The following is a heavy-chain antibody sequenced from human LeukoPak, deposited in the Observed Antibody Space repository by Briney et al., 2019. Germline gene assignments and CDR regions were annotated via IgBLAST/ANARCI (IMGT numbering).Heavy chain of an antibody. CDR3: ATGYCSSTSCSDFDY. J-gene: IGHJ4*02. Sequence: ASVKVSCKVSGYTLTDLSMHRVRQAPGKGLEWMGGFDPEDGETIYAHKFQGRVTMTEDTSTDTAYMELSSLRSEDTAVYYCATGYCSSTSCSDFDYWGQGTLVTVSS. V-gene: IGHV1-24*01. D-gene: IGHD2-2*01. CDR1: GYTLTDLS. CDR2: FDPEDGET.